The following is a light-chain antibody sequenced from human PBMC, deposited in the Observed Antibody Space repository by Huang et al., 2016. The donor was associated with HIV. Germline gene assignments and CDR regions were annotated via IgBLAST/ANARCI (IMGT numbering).Light chain of an antibody. CDR3: QQYYSYPLT. CDR1: QGISSY. J-gene: IGKJ4*01. V-gene: IGKV1-8*01. CDR2: AAS. Sequence: AIRITQSPSSLSASTGDRVTITCRASQGISSYLAWYQQKPGKAPKLLFDAASTLQSGVPSRFSGSGAGTDFTLTISCLQSEDFATYYCQQYYSYPLTFGGGTKVEIK.